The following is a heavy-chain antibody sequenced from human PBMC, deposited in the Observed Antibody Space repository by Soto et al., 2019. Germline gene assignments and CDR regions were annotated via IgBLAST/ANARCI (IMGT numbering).Heavy chain of an antibody. Sequence: QITLKESGPTLVKPTQTLTLTCTFSGFSLSTSVVGVGWIRQPPGKALEWLALIYWNDDKRYSPSLKSRLTITKDTSKNQVVLTMTNMDPVDTATYYCAHRGELLWFGELPFDIWGQGTMVTVS. CDR1: GFSLSTSVVG. J-gene: IGHJ3*02. V-gene: IGHV2-5*01. CDR2: IYWNDDK. D-gene: IGHD3-10*01. CDR3: AHRGELLWFGELPFDI.